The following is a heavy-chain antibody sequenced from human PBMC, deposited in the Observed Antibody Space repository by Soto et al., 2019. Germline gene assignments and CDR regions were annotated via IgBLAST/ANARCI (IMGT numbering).Heavy chain of an antibody. V-gene: IGHV3-11*01. Sequence: QVQLVESGGGLVKPGGSLRLSCAASGLTFSDHYMTWIRQAPGKGLEWISYISSSAGTIYYADSVKGRFTISRDNAKNSLYLQMTNLSAEYTAVYYCARAPYFGSGTYYYYALDVWGQGTTVTVSS. CDR1: GLTFSDHY. CDR3: ARAPYFGSGTYYYYALDV. D-gene: IGHD3-10*01. J-gene: IGHJ6*02. CDR2: ISSSAGTI.